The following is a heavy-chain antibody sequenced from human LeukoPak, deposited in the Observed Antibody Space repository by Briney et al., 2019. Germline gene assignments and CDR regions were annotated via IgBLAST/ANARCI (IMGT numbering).Heavy chain of an antibody. CDR3: ARRFDC. V-gene: IGHV3-48*03. CDR1: GFTFSGFE. Sequence: GGSLRLSCAASGFTFSGFEMNRVRQAPGKGLEWVSYISSSGTTINYADSVTGRFTISRDDAKNSLYLQMNSLRVEDTAVYYCARRFDCWGQGTLVTVSS. CDR2: ISSSGTTI. J-gene: IGHJ4*02.